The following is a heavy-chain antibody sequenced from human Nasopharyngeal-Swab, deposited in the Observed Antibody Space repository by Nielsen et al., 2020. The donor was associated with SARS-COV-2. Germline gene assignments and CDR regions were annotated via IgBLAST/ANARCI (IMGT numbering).Heavy chain of an antibody. D-gene: IGHD3-10*01. CDR2: MSYDGMNE. CDR3: ARPYGHYYYYMDV. J-gene: IGHJ6*03. V-gene: IGHV3-33*05. Sequence: VRQAPGKGLEWVAFMSYDGMNEGFADSVKGRFTISRDNAKNSLDLQMNSLRADDTAVYYCARPYGHYYYYMDVWGKGTSVTVSS.